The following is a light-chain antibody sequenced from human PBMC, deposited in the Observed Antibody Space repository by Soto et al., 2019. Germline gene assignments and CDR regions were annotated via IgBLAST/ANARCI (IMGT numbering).Light chain of an antibody. J-gene: IGKJ4*01. CDR2: GAS. CDR3: QQYAGSPLA. Sequence: EIVLTQSPGTLSLSPGERATLSCRASQSVSSTYLAWYQQRPGQAPRLLIYGASSRATGIPDRFSGSGSGTDFTLTISRLDPEDFAVYYCQQYAGSPLAFGGGTKVEIK. V-gene: IGKV3-20*01. CDR1: QSVSSTY.